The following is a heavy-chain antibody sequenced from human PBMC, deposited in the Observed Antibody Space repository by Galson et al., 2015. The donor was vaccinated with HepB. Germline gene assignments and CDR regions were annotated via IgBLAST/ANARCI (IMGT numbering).Heavy chain of an antibody. CDR1: GFTFSSYW. J-gene: IGHJ4*02. CDR3: ARGYDSSDYYS. Sequence: SLRLSCAGSGFTFSSYWMHWVRQAPGKGLVWVSRINSDDSSTSYADSVKGRFTISRDNAKNTLYLQMNSLRAEDTAVYYCARGYDSSDYYSWGQGTLVTVSS. CDR2: INSDDSST. V-gene: IGHV3-74*01. D-gene: IGHD3-22*01.